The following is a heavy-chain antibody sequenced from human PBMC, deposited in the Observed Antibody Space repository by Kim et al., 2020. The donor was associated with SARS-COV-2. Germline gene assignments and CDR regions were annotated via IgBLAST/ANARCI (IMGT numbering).Heavy chain of an antibody. D-gene: IGHD6-19*01. CDR1: GYSFTSYW. V-gene: IGHV5-51*01. CDR3: ARCAIAVAGIPAAYYFDY. J-gene: IGHJ4*02. CDR2: IYPGDSDT. Sequence: GESLKISCKGSGYSFTSYWIGWVRQMPGKGLEWMGIIYPGDSDTRYSPSFQGQVTISADKSISTAYLQWSSLKASDTAMYYCARCAIAVAGIPAAYYFDYCGEGAPVAVST.